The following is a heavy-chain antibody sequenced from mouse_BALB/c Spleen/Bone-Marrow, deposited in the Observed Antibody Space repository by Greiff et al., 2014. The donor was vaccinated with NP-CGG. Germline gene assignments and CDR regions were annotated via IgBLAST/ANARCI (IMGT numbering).Heavy chain of an antibody. J-gene: IGHJ1*01. CDR2: IDPASGVT. CDR1: GFNIKDTY. V-gene: IGHV14-3*02. Sequence: LVESGAELAKPGASVKLSCTASGFNIKDTYIHWVMQRPERGLAWIGRIDPASGVTKFDPKFQGKATMTADTSSNTAYLQVTSLTSEDTGVYYCARVNPWYFDVWGAGTTVTVSS. D-gene: IGHD2-2*01. CDR3: ARVNPWYFDV.